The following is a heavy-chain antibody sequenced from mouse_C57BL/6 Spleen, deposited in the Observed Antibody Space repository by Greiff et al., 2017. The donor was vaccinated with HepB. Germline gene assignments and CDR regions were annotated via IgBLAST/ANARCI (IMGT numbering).Heavy chain of an antibody. CDR3: ALYYYEEFDD. Sequence: TLKFSFPFLFQSSQTLSLTCSFSGFSLSTSGMGVSWNRQPSGKGREWLAHIYWDDDKRYNPSLKSRLTISKDTYRNQVFLKNTSMDTADTATYYCALYYYEEFDDWGTGTTVTVSS. V-gene: IGHV8-12*01. J-gene: IGHJ1*03. CDR2: IYWDDDK. CDR1: GFSLSTSGMG. D-gene: IGHD1-1*01.